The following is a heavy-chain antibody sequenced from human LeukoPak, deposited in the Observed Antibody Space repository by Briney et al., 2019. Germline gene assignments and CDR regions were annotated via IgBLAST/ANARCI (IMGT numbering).Heavy chain of an antibody. D-gene: IGHD6-6*01. Sequence: EASVKVSRKASGYTFTSYYMHWVRQAPAQGLEWMGIINPRGGSTSYAQKFQGRVTMNRDTSTHTVYIEPNRQRSHDTDGYYLPRGLAARRNWFDPWGEGALVTVSS. CDR3: PRGLAARRNWFDP. V-gene: IGHV1-46*01. CDR1: GYTFTSYY. CDR2: INPRGGST. J-gene: IGHJ5*02.